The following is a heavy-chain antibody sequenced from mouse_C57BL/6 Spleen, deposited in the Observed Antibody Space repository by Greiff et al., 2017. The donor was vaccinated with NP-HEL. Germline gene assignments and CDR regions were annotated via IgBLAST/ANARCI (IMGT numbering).Heavy chain of an antibody. CDR1: GYTFTSYW. Sequence: QVQLQQPGAELVRPGTSVKLSCKASGYTFTSYWMHWVKQRPGQGLEWIGVIDPSDSYTNYNQKFKGKAKLTVDTSSSTAYMQLSSLTSEDSAVYYCARGVDYWGQGTSVTVSS. CDR2: IDPSDSYT. V-gene: IGHV1-59*01. CDR3: ARGVDY. J-gene: IGHJ4*01.